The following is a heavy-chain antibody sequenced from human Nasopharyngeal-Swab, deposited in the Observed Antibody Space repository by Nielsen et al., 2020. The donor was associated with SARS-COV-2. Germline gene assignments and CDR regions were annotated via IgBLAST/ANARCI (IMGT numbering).Heavy chain of an antibody. J-gene: IGHJ6*02. CDR3: ARGAGMDV. CDR2: INSGAGGTT. Sequence: WIRQPPGKGLEWVSGINSGAGGTTYYADSVKGRFTVSRDNSKNTFYVQMNSLRAEDTAVYYCARGAGMDVWGQGTTVTVSS. V-gene: IGHV3-23*01.